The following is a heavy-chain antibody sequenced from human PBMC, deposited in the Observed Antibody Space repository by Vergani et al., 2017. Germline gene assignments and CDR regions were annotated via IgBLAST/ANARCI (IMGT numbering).Heavy chain of an antibody. J-gene: IGHJ4*02. D-gene: IGHD3-16*01. V-gene: IGHV3-33*03. CDR2: TWYDGNNK. CDR3: AKHFRGWGIDY. CDR1: GFTFNQYG. Sequence: QVQLVESGGGVVQPGRSLRLSCAASGFTFNQYGMHWVRQAPGKGLEWVAVTWYDGNNKQYADSVKGRFTISRDFSKNTLYLQMNSLRTDDTATYYCAKHFRGWGIDYWGQGTQVIVSS.